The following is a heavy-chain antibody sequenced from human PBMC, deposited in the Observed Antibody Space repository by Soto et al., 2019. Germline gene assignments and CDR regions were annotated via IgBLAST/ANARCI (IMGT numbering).Heavy chain of an antibody. CDR1: GFTFSNYV. J-gene: IGHJ4*02. CDR2: VWHDGKTK. D-gene: IGHD3-10*01. CDR3: ARDRGSDDPIDY. V-gene: IGHV3-33*01. Sequence: QVQLVESGGGVVQPERSLRLSCAASGFTFSNYVMHWVRQAPGKGLEWVAVVWHDGKTKYYADSVEGRFTISRDNSRNTLFLQMNSLRAEDTAVYHCARDRGSDDPIDYWGQGTLVTVSS.